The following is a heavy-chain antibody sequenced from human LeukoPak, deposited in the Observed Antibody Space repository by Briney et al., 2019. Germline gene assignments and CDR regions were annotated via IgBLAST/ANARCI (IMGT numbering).Heavy chain of an antibody. CDR2: ITSSSSNI. J-gene: IGHJ3*02. Sequence: GGSLRLSCAASGFTFSSYSMNWVRQAPGKGLEWVSSITSSSSNIYYADSVKGRFTISRDNAKNSLYLQMNSLRVEDTAVYYCARFETTVTTNAFGIWGQGTMVTVSS. CDR1: GFTFSSYS. CDR3: ARFETTVTTNAFGI. V-gene: IGHV3-21*01. D-gene: IGHD4-17*01.